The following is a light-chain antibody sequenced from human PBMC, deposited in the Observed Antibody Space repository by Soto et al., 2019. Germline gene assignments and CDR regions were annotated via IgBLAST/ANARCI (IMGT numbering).Light chain of an antibody. Sequence: DIQMTQSPSSLSASVGDRVTLTCRASQGIGDDLGWYQQQPGRAPKRLIYGVFNLQSGVPSRFSGSGSGTEFTLTISSLQPEDFATYYCLQHRSYPWTLAKGPRWKSN. J-gene: IGKJ1*01. CDR3: LQHRSYPWT. V-gene: IGKV1-17*01. CDR1: QGIGDD. CDR2: GVF.